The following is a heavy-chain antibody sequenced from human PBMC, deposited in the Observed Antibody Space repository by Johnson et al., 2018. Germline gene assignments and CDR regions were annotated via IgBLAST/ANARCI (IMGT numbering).Heavy chain of an antibody. CDR3: ARVLLEAARPYYYYGMDV. V-gene: IGHV1-69*01. CDR1: GGTFSSYA. Sequence: VQLVESGADVKKPGSSVKVSCKASGGTFSSYAISWVRQAPGQGLEWMGGIIPIFGTANYAQKFQGRVTITADESTSTAYMELSSLRSEDTAVYYGARVLLEAARPYYYYGMDVWGQGTTVTVSS. CDR2: IIPIFGTA. D-gene: IGHD6-6*01. J-gene: IGHJ6*02.